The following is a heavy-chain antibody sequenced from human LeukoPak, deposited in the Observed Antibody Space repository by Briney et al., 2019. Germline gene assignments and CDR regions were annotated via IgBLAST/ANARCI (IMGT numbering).Heavy chain of an antibody. CDR3: ARDRVWFGELSTVDY. Sequence: PGGSLRLSCAASGFTFSSHWMSWVRQAPGKGLEWVANIKQDGSEKYYVDSVKGRFTISRDNAKNSLYLQMNSLRAEDTAVYYRARDRVWFGELSTVDYWGQGTLVTVSS. V-gene: IGHV3-7*01. CDR2: IKQDGSEK. CDR1: GFTFSSHW. D-gene: IGHD3-10*01. J-gene: IGHJ4*02.